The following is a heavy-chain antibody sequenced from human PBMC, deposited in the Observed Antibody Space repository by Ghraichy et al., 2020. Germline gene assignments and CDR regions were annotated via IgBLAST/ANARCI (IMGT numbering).Heavy chain of an antibody. CDR3: ARDGRGYSFGFGY. J-gene: IGHJ4*02. Sequence: RGSLRLSCAASGFTVSSNYMSWVRQAPGKGLEWVSVIYSGGGTYYADSVKGRFTISRDNSKNTVYLQINSLRAEDTAVYYCARDGRGYSFGFGYWDQGTLVTVSS. D-gene: IGHD5-18*01. CDR2: IYSGGGT. V-gene: IGHV3-66*01. CDR1: GFTVSSNY.